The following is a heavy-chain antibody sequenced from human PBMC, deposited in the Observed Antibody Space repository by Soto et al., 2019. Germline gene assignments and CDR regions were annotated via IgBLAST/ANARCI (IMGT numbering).Heavy chain of an antibody. CDR2: ISSSSYT. J-gene: IGHJ3*02. CDR3: ARDEYYDRGDAFDI. Sequence: GGSLEPSCQPSGSTFGANYMSWIRQLPGKGMEWVSYISSSSYTNDADSVKGRFTITRDNAKNSRYLQMNSLRAEDTVVYYCARDEYYDRGDAFDIWGQGTMVTVS. CDR1: GSTFGANY. D-gene: IGHD3-22*01. V-gene: IGHV3-11*06.